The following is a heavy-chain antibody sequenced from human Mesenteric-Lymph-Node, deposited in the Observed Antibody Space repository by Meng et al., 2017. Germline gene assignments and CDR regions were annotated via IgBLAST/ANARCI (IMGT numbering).Heavy chain of an antibody. V-gene: IGHV4-4*03. CDR3: ARQTGRLGDFLAWFDP. CDR2: IYYSGST. Sequence: SGRDRFMPPGSLAPPCGFPGAPISANLRGTWVRQPPGKGLEWLATIYYSGSTYSNPSLKSRLTISVDTSKNQFSLKLSSVTAADTAVYYCARQTGRLGDFLAWFDPWGQGTLVTVSS. CDR1: GAPISANLR. J-gene: IGHJ5*02. D-gene: IGHD3-3*01.